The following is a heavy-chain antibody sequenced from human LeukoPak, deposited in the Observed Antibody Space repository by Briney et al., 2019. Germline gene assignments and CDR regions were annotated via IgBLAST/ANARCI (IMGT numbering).Heavy chain of an antibody. Sequence: GASVKVSCKASGYSFTSHDINWVRQATGQGLEWMGWMNPNSGNTGYAQKFQDRVTMTRNTSISTAYLELSSLGSEDTAMYYCASALKRGSAGTLIDHWGQGTLVTVS. D-gene: IGHD6-13*01. V-gene: IGHV1-8*01. J-gene: IGHJ4*02. CDR2: MNPNSGNT. CDR3: ASALKRGSAGTLIDH. CDR1: GYSFTSHD.